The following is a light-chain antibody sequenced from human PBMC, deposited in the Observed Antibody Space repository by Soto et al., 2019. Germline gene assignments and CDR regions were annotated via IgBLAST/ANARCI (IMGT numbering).Light chain of an antibody. Sequence: QSVLTQPPSVFGAPGQTVIISCSGSSSNIGAPYDVNWYRQLPGTVPKLLIYGNHNRPSGVPDRFSGSKSGTSASLAITGLQAEDEADYYCQSYDSSLSGYVFGTGTKVTVL. CDR2: GNH. V-gene: IGLV1-40*01. CDR1: SSNIGAPYD. J-gene: IGLJ1*01. CDR3: QSYDSSLSGYV.